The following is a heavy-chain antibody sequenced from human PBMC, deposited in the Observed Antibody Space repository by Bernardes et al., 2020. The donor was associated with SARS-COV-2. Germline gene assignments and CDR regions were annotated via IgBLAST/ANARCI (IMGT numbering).Heavy chain of an antibody. CDR3: ARGPLGYGGVYGMDV. CDR2: ISYDGGDK. Sequence: GGSLRLSCAASGFTFSTYGMHWVRQAPGKGLEWVAVISYDGGDKDYADSVKGRFTISRDKAKNTLNLQMNSLRAEDTAVYYCARGPLGYGGVYGMDVWGQGTTVTVSS. V-gene: IGHV3-30*03. J-gene: IGHJ6*02. CDR1: GFTFSTYG. D-gene: IGHD2-15*01.